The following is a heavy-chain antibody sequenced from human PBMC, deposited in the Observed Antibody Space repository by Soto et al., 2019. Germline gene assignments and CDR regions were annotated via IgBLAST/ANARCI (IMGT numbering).Heavy chain of an antibody. CDR3: ARGRYYYGSGSYSPTGTMQKAPRGKYGMDV. J-gene: IGHJ6*02. Sequence: SETLSLTCAVYGGSFSGYYWSWIRQPPGKGLEWIGEINHSGSTNYNPSLKSRVTISVDTSKNQFSLKLSSVTAADTAVYYCARGRYYYGSGSYSPTGTMQKAPRGKYGMDVWGQGTTVTVSS. CDR2: INHSGST. CDR1: GGSFSGYY. V-gene: IGHV4-34*01. D-gene: IGHD3-10*01.